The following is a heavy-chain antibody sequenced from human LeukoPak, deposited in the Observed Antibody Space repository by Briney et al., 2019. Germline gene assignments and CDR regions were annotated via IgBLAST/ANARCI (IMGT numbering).Heavy chain of an antibody. CDR1: GFTFSSYW. CDR2: IKQDGSEK. J-gene: IGHJ4*02. CDR3: ARAGNYDFWSGPDTYYFDY. D-gene: IGHD3-3*01. Sequence: GGSLRLSCAASGFTFSSYWMSWVRQAPGEGLEWVANIKQDGSEKYYVDSVKGRFTISRDNAKNSLYLQMNSLRAEDTAVDFCARAGNYDFWSGPDTYYFDYWGQGTLVTVSS. V-gene: IGHV3-7*04.